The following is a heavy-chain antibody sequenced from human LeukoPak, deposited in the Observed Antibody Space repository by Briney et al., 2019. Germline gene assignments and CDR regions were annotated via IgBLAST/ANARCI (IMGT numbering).Heavy chain of an antibody. CDR2: ISGSGGST. J-gene: IGHJ5*02. Sequence: PGGSLRLSCAASRFTFSSYAMSWVRQAPGKGLEWVSAISGSGGSTYHADSVKGRFTISRDNAKNSLYLQMNDLRAEDTAAYYCAKGATDTTRWFGPWGQGTLVTVSS. V-gene: IGHV3-23*01. CDR1: RFTFSSYA. CDR3: AKGATDTTRWFGP. D-gene: IGHD1-26*01.